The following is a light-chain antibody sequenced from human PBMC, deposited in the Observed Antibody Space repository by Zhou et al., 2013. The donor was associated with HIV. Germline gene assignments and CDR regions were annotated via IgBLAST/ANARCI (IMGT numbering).Light chain of an antibody. CDR2: GAS. J-gene: IGKJ2*01. CDR1: QDINNY. V-gene: IGKV1-8*01. CDR3: QQANRFPQT. Sequence: AIRMTQSPSSFSASTGDRVTITCRASQDINNYLAWYQQKPGKAPKLLIYGASSLQSGVPSRFSGSGFGTDFTLTINRLHPEDFATYYCQQANRFPQTFGQGTKVEIK.